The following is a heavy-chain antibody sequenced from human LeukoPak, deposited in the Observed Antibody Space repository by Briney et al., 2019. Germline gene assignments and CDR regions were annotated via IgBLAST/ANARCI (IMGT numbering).Heavy chain of an antibody. Sequence: SETLSLTCTVSGGSISSGGYYWSWIRQHPGKGLEWIGYIYYSGSTYYNPSLKSRVTISVDTSKNQFSLKLSSVTAADTAVYYCARDLGYCSSTSCYYYGMDVWGQGTTVTVSS. D-gene: IGHD2-2*01. CDR2: IYYSGST. CDR1: GGSISSGGYY. CDR3: ARDLGYCSSTSCYYYGMDV. V-gene: IGHV4-31*03. J-gene: IGHJ6*02.